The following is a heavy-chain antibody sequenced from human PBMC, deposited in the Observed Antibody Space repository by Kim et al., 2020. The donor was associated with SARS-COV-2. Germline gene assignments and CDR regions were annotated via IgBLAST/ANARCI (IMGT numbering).Heavy chain of an antibody. Sequence: ASVKVSCKASGYTFTSYAMNWVRQAPGQGLEWMGWINTNTGNPTYAQDFPGRLAFSSDTSASTAYLQISSLKAEDTAVYYCAREIYSNYVDNWFDPWGQG. V-gene: IGHV7-4-1*02. D-gene: IGHD4-4*01. J-gene: IGHJ5*02. CDR3: AREIYSNYVDNWFDP. CDR2: INTNTGNP. CDR1: GYTFTSYA.